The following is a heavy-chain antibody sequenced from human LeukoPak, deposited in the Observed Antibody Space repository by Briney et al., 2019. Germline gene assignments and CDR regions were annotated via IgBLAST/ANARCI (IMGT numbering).Heavy chain of an antibody. CDR3: ARDTGDDYVWGSYRYMVYFDY. V-gene: IGHV3-21*01. CDR2: ISSSSSYI. Sequence: GGSLRLSCAASGFTFSSYSMNWDRQAPGKGLEWVSSISSSSSYIYYADSVKGRFTISRDNAKNSLYLQMNSLRAEDTAVYYCARDTGDDYVWGSYRYMVYFDYWGQGTLVTVSS. J-gene: IGHJ4*02. CDR1: GFTFSSYS. D-gene: IGHD3-16*02.